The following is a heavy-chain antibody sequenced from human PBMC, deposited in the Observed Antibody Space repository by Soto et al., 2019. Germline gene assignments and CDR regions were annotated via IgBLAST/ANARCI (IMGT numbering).Heavy chain of an antibody. CDR2: ISSSSSYT. CDR1: GFTFSDYY. D-gene: IGHD6-19*01. V-gene: IGHV3-11*06. Sequence: GGSLRLSCAASGFTFSDYYMSWIRQATGKGLEWVSYISSSSSYTNDADSVKGRFTISRDNAKNSLYLQRNSLKAEHTAVYYCARDLYVAVAGTSGYWGQGTPVTV. J-gene: IGHJ4*02. CDR3: ARDLYVAVAGTSGY.